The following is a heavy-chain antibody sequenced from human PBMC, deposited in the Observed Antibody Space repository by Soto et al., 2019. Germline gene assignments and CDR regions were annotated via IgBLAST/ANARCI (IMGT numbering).Heavy chain of an antibody. CDR3: ARDKLVVPAAKGNLNWFDP. D-gene: IGHD2-2*01. J-gene: IGHJ5*02. CDR2: ISSSSSTI. V-gene: IGHV3-48*01. Sequence: EVQLVESGGGLVQPGGSLRLSCAASGFTFSSYSMNWVRQAPGKGLEWVSYISSSSSTIYYADSVKGRFTISRDNAKNSLYLQMNSLRAEDTAVYYCARDKLVVPAAKGNLNWFDPWGQGTLVTVSS. CDR1: GFTFSSYS.